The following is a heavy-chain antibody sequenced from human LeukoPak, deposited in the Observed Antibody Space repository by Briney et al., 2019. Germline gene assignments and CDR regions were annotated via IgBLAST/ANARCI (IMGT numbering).Heavy chain of an antibody. CDR1: GYTFTSYG. CDR2: ISAYNGNI. Sequence: ASVKVSCKASGYTFTSYGISWVRQAPGQGREWMGWISAYNGNINYAQKLQGRVTMTTDTSTSTAYMELRSLRSDDTAVYYCARDIGSSWSYYYYYYYMDVWGKGTTVTVSS. D-gene: IGHD6-13*01. J-gene: IGHJ6*03. CDR3: ARDIGSSWSYYYYYYYMDV. V-gene: IGHV1-18*01.